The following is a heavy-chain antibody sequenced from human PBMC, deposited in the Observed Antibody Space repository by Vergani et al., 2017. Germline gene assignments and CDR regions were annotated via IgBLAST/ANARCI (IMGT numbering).Heavy chain of an antibody. CDR3: ARDGMATTTDYYYYMDV. J-gene: IGHJ6*03. Sequence: QVQLVQSGAEVKKPGSSVKVSCKASGGTFSSYAISWVRQAPGQGLEWMGRIIPIFGTANYAQKFQGRVTITADESTSTAYMELSSLRSEDTAVYYCARDGMATTTDYYYYMDVWGKGTTVTVSS. CDR1: GGTFSSYA. V-gene: IGHV1-69*18. CDR2: IIPIFGTA. D-gene: IGHD5-24*01.